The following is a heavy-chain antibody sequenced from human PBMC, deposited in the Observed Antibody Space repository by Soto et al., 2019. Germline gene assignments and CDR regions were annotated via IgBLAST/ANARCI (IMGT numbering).Heavy chain of an antibody. CDR2: INHSGST. CDR3: ARTELRGSYYYGMDV. D-gene: IGHD1-26*01. V-gene: IGHV4-34*01. J-gene: IGHJ6*02. CDR1: GGSFSGYY. Sequence: QVQLQQWGAGLLKPSETLSLTCAVYGGSFSGYYWSWICQPPGKGLEWIGEINHSGSTNYNPSLKSRVTISVDTSKNQFSLKLSSVTAADTAVYYCARTELRGSYYYGMDVWGQGTTVTVSS.